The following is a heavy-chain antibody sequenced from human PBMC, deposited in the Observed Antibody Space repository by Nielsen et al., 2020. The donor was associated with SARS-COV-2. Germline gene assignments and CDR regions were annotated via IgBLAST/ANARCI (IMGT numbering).Heavy chain of an antibody. CDR2: IYYLGDT. D-gene: IGHD1-26*01. V-gene: IGHV4-59*08. CDR3: ARRSSIWNYMDV. J-gene: IGHJ6*03. Sequence: SETLSLTCTVSGTSITSYYWSWVRQRPGKGLEWIGYIYYLGDTNYTPAFGGRVAMSVDTPKSQFSLKLFTVTAADTVVYYCARRSSIWNYMDVWATGISVTVSS. CDR1: GTSITSYY.